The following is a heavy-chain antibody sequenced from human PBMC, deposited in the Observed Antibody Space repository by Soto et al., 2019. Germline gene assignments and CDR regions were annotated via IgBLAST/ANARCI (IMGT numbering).Heavy chain of an antibody. Sequence: EMQLLESGGGLVQPGGSLRLSCAVSGFTFSSYGRTWVRQAPGKGLEWISFSSATGSGTYYADSVKGRFTISRDNSKNTLYLQRTGLRADDTAVYYCAKDRRAGGNYGFYSDFWGQGALVIVSS. D-gene: IGHD1-7*01. CDR1: GFTFSSYG. CDR2: SSATGSGT. CDR3: AKDRRAGGNYGFYSDF. V-gene: IGHV3-23*01. J-gene: IGHJ4*02.